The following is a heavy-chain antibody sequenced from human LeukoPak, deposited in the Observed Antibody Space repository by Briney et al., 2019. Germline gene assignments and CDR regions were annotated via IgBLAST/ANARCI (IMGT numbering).Heavy chain of an antibody. Sequence: GGSLRLSCAASGFTVSSNYVNWVRQAPGKGLEWISVIYSGGDTYYADSVKGRFTISRHNSENTLYLQMNSLRAEDTAMYYCARGVYGDYEDYYYFGLDVWGQGTTVTVSS. D-gene: IGHD4-17*01. J-gene: IGHJ6*02. CDR1: GFTVSSNY. V-gene: IGHV3-53*04. CDR3: ARGVYGDYEDYYYFGLDV. CDR2: IYSGGDT.